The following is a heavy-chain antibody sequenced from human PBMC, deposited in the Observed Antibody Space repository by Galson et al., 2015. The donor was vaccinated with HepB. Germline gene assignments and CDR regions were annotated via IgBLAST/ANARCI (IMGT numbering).Heavy chain of an antibody. CDR1: GYTFTSYD. V-gene: IGHV1-8*01. CDR3: ARVVYYGDYPYYYYMDV. CDR2: MNPNSGNT. Sequence: SVKVSCKASGYTFTSYDINWVRQATGQGLEWMGWMNPNSGNTGYAQKFQGRVTMTRNTSISTAYMELSSLRSEDTAVYYCARVVYYGDYPYYYYMDVWGKGTTVTVSS. J-gene: IGHJ6*03. D-gene: IGHD4-17*01.